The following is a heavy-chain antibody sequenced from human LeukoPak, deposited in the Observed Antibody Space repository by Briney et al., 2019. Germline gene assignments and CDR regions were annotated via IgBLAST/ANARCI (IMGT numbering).Heavy chain of an antibody. CDR2: ISTYNGNT. CDR3: ARGDDYGDYWGLY. J-gene: IGHJ4*02. Sequence: ASVKVSCKASGYTFTKYGITWVRQAPGQGLEWMGWISTYNGNTNYAQKLQGRVTMTTDTSTSTAYMELGSLISDDAAVYYCARGDDYGDYWGLYWGQGTLVTVSS. CDR1: GYTFTKYG. V-gene: IGHV1-18*01. D-gene: IGHD4-17*01.